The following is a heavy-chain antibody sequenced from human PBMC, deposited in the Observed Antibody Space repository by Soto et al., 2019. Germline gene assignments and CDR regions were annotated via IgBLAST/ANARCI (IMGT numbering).Heavy chain of an antibody. V-gene: IGHV3-48*01. J-gene: IGHJ3*02. D-gene: IGHD3-22*01. CDR2: ISSSSSTI. CDR1: GFTFSSYS. CDR3: ARDRYYDSSGFAAFDI. Sequence: EVQLVESGGGLVQPGGSLRLSCAASGFTFSSYSMNWVRQDPGKGLEWVSYISSSSSTIYYADSVKGRFTISRDNAKNSLYLQMNSLRAEDTAVYYCARDRYYDSSGFAAFDIWGQGTMVTVSS.